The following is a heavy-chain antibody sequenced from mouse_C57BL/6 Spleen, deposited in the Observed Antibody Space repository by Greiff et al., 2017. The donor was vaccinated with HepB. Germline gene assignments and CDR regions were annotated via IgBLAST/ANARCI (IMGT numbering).Heavy chain of an antibody. J-gene: IGHJ4*01. D-gene: IGHD1-1*01. CDR2: ISYDGSN. Sequence: EVKLMESGPGLVKPSQSLSLTCSVTGYSITSGYYWNWIRQFPGNKLEWMGYISYDGSNNYNPSLKNRISITRDTSKNQFFLMLNSVTTEDTATYYCAVDGSSHYYAMDYWGQGTSVTVSS. CDR3: AVDGSSHYYAMDY. V-gene: IGHV3-6*01. CDR1: GYSITSGYY.